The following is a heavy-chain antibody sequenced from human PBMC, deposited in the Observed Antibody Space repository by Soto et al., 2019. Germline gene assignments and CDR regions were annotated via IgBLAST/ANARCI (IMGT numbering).Heavy chain of an antibody. V-gene: IGHV4-39*01. Sequence: QLQLQESGPGLVKPSETLSLTCTVSGGSISSSSYYWGWIRQPPGKGLEWIGSIYYSGSTYYNPSLKSRVTISVDTSKNQFSLKLSSVTAADTAVYYCATWPIWGSYRYFEPFDYWGQGTLVTVSS. D-gene: IGHD3-16*02. CDR2: IYYSGST. J-gene: IGHJ4*02. CDR3: ATWPIWGSYRYFEPFDY. CDR1: GGSISSSSYY.